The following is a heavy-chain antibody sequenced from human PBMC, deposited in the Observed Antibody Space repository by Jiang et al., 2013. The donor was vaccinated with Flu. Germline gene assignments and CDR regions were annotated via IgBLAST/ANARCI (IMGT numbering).Heavy chain of an antibody. D-gene: IGHD1-26*01. Sequence: GAEVKKPGESLKISCKGSGYSFTGYWIGWVRQMPGKGLEWMGIIYPGDSDTRYSPSFQGQVTISADKSISTAYLQWSSLKASDTAMYYCARQVGATSGESYYDLGGWFDPWGQGTLVTVSS. CDR3: ARQVGATSGESYYDLGGWFDP. J-gene: IGHJ5*02. V-gene: IGHV5-51*01. CDR1: GYSFTGYW. CDR2: IYPGDSDT.